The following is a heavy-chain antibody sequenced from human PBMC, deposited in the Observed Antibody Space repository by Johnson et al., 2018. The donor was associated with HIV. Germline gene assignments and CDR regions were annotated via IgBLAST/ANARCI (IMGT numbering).Heavy chain of an antibody. CDR3: AREKDTIMGAFDI. D-gene: IGHD5-18*01. CDR1: GFTVSSNY. Sequence: VQLVESGGGLIQPGGSLRLSCAASGFTVSSNYMSWVRQAPGKGLEWVSVIFSGDSTYYADSVKGRFTISRDTSKNTLYLQMNSLRAEDTAVYYCAREKDTIMGAFDIWGQGTMVTVSS. CDR2: IFSGDST. V-gene: IGHV3-53*01. J-gene: IGHJ3*02.